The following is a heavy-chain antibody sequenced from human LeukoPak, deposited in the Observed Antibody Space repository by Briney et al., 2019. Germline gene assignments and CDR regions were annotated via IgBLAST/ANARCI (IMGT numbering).Heavy chain of an antibody. CDR2: IYYSGST. D-gene: IGHD4-17*01. CDR3: ARLPMTTVTTSAFDI. J-gene: IGHJ3*02. V-gene: IGHV4-59*08. Sequence: SETLSLTCTVSGGSISSYYWSWVRQPPGKGLEWIGYIYYSGSTNYIPSLKSRVTISVDTSKNQFSLKLSSVTAADTAVYYCARLPMTTVTTSAFDIWGQGTMVTVSS. CDR1: GGSISSYY.